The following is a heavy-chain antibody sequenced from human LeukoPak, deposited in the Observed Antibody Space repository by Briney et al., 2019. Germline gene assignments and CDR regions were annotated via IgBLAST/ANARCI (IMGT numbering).Heavy chain of an antibody. CDR2: LYASGST. D-gene: IGHD5-24*01. J-gene: IGHJ4*02. CDR1: GASTTSTNYF. V-gene: IGHV4-61*02. CDR3: ARDGKEGGFNYDY. Sequence: SETLSLTCNVSGASTTSTNYFWSWIRQPAGKGLQWIGRLYASGSTDYNPSLKSRVTISGDTSKNQFSLTLSSVTAADTAVYYCARDGKEGGFNYDYWGQGTLVTVSS.